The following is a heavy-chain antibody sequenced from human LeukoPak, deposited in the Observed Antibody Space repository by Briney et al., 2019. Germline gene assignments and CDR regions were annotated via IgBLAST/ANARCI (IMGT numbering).Heavy chain of an antibody. Sequence: PGGSLRLSCAASGFTFSDFYMGWIRQAPGKGLKWVAYISRGDSPTYHADSVRGRFTISRDNAKNLLYLQMNSQRVDDTAVYYCARLGAGLGSWGQGTLVTVSS. CDR3: ARLGAGLGS. CDR1: GFTFSDFY. CDR2: ISRGDSPT. V-gene: IGHV3-11*01. D-gene: IGHD4/OR15-4a*01. J-gene: IGHJ4*02.